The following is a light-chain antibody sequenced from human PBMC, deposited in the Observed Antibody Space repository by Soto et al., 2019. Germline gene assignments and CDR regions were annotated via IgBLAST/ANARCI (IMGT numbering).Light chain of an antibody. CDR3: HQYDSLPYT. J-gene: IGKJ2*01. CDR1: QDISNY. Sequence: DIQLTQSPSSLSASVGDRVTISCQASQDISNYLNWYQQKPGTAPKLLIYDASNLETGVPSRFSGSGSATDFSCTISSLQPEDLATYYCHQYDSLPYTFGQGTKLEI. V-gene: IGKV1-33*01. CDR2: DAS.